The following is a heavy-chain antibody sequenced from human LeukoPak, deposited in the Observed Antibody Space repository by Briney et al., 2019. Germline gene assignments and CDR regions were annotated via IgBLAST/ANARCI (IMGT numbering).Heavy chain of an antibody. CDR2: IIPIFGTA. J-gene: IGHJ6*03. CDR3: ARDGYSSSWYRVPTSTYYYYMDV. Sequence: SVKVSCKASGGTFSSYAISWVRQAPGQGLEWMGGIIPIFGTANYAQKFQGRVTITADKSTSTAYMELSSLRSEDTAVYYCARDGYSSSWYRVPTSTYYYYMDVWGKGTTVTVSS. D-gene: IGHD6-13*01. CDR1: GGTFSSYA. V-gene: IGHV1-69*06.